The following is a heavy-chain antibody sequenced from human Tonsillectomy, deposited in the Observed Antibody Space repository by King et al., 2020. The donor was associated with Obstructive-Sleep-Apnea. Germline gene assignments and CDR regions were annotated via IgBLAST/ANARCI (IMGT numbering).Heavy chain of an antibody. CDR1: GGSISSYY. CDR3: AGIYTYGSAYHGLDV. Sequence: MQLQESGPGLVKPSETLSLTCTVSGGSISSYYWSWIRQPPGKGLEWIGYIYYSGTTNYNPSLKSRVTISVDTSKNQFSLKLSSVTAADTAVYYCAGIYTYGSAYHGLDVWGQGTTVTVSS. D-gene: IGHD5-18*01. J-gene: IGHJ6*02. CDR2: IYYSGTT. V-gene: IGHV4-59*01.